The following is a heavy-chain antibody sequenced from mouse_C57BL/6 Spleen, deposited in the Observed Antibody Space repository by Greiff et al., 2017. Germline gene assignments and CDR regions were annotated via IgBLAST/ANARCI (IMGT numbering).Heavy chain of an antibody. J-gene: IGHJ4*01. CDR3: ASSSNWASRDY. Sequence: EVKLMESGPELVKPGASVKISCKASGYSFTDYNMNWVKQSNGKSLEWIGVINPNYGTTSYNQKFKGKATLTVDQSSSTAYMQLNSLTSEDSAVYYCASSSNWASRDYWGQGTSVTVSS. D-gene: IGHD4-1*01. CDR1: GYSFTDYN. V-gene: IGHV1-39*01. CDR2: INPNYGTT.